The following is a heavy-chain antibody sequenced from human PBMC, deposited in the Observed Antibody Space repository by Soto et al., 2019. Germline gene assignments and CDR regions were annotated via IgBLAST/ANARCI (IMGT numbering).Heavy chain of an antibody. J-gene: IGHJ4*02. CDR2: MNAGNGNT. V-gene: IGHV1-3*05. Sequence: QVQLVQSGAEEKKPGASVKVSCKASGYTFTSYAMHWVRQAPGQRLEWMGWMNAGNGNTKYSQKFQGRVTITRDTTASTAYRELSSLRSEDTAVYYCARDGAAADDWGPGNLVTDSS. D-gene: IGHD6-13*01. CDR1: GYTFTSYA. CDR3: ARDGAAADD.